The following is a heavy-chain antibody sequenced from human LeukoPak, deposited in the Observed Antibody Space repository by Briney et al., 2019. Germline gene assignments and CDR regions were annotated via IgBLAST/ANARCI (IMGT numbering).Heavy chain of an antibody. CDR3: ARDDKFLSGSYYQAFDC. V-gene: IGHV1-18*01. J-gene: IGHJ4*02. CDR2: ISAYSGET. Sequence: ASVKVSCKACGYTFSNYGAGWVRQAPGQGIEWIAWISAYSGETKSSRDLQGRLTMTADTSTSTAYMELSNLRSDDTAVYYCARDDKFLSGSYYQAFDCWGQGTLVTVSS. CDR1: GYTFSNYG. D-gene: IGHD1-26*01.